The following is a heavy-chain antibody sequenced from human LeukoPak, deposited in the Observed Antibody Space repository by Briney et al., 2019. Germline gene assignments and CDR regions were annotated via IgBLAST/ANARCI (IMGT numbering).Heavy chain of an antibody. CDR1: GGSVSSSNW. J-gene: IGHJ4*02. D-gene: IGHD3-10*01. Sequence: PSGTLSLTCAVSGGSVSSSNWWTWVRQSPGKGLEWIGEKHHTGTTIYAPSLKSRVTISVDTSKNQFSLKLSSVTAADTAVYYCAGSADYYGSGSYGLPFDYWGQGTLVTVSS. V-gene: IGHV4-4*02. CDR3: AGSADYYGSGSYGLPFDY. CDR2: KHHTGTT.